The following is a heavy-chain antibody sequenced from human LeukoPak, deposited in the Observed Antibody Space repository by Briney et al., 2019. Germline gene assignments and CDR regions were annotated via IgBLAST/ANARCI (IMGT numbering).Heavy chain of an antibody. D-gene: IGHD3-22*01. Sequence: SQTLSLTCTVSGGSISSGSYYWSWIRQPAGKGLEWIGRIYTSGSTNYNPSLKSRVTISVDTSKNQFSLKLSSVTAADTAVYYCARDDYYDSSGYYYGGDYWGQVTLVTVSS. CDR1: GGSISSGSYY. CDR3: ARDDYYDSSGYYYGGDY. V-gene: IGHV4-61*02. J-gene: IGHJ4*02. CDR2: IYTSGST.